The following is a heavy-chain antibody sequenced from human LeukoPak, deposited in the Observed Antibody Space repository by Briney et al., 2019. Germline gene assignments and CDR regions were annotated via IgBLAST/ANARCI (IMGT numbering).Heavy chain of an antibody. CDR1: GGSISSGGYY. Sequence: SQTLSLTCTVSGGSISSGGYYWSWIRQHPGKGLEWIGYIYYSGSTYYNPSLKSRVTISADTSKNQFSLKLSSVTAADTAVYYCARDAYYYDSSGYYSGWFDPWGQGTLVTVSS. D-gene: IGHD3-22*01. J-gene: IGHJ5*02. CDR2: IYYSGST. V-gene: IGHV4-31*03. CDR3: ARDAYYYDSSGYYSGWFDP.